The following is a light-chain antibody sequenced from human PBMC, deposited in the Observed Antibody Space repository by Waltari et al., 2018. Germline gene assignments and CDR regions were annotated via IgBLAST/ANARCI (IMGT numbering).Light chain of an antibody. CDR3: QVWDGGRVV. CDR1: NIERKR. Sequence: SYVLTPPPSESVAPGQEATITCGGNNIERKRVHCYQQRPGKAPLLLVYDDSDRASGIRGRFSGSKSADTATVTIRRVEAGDEADYSCQVWDGGRVVFGGGTKLTVL. J-gene: IGLJ3*02. CDR2: DDS. V-gene: IGLV3-21*02.